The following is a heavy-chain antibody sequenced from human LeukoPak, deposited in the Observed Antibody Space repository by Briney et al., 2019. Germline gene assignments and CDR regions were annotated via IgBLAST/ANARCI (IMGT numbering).Heavy chain of an antibody. Sequence: SETLSLTCTVSGDSISSYYWSWIRQPPGKGLEWIGYIYYSGSTNYNPSLKSRVTISVDTSKNQFSLKLSSVTAADTAVYYCARAPSDYDYVWGSYRYSYYYYGMDVWGQGTTVTVSS. CDR2: IYYSGST. CDR1: GDSISSYY. CDR3: ARAPSDYDYVWGSYRYSYYYYGMDV. D-gene: IGHD3-16*02. V-gene: IGHV4-59*01. J-gene: IGHJ6*02.